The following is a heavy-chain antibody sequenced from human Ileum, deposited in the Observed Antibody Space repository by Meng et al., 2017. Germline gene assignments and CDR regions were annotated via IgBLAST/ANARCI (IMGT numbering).Heavy chain of an antibody. V-gene: IGHV4-4*02. CDR1: GGSISNGKW. CDR3: ATYGSGFTPPLDP. Sequence: HVQLQESGPGLVKPSVALSLPCAVSGGSISNGKWWSWVRQPPGKGLEWIGEISQSGTTNYYPSLNSRVSISLDKANNHLSLTLTSVTAADTAVYYCATYGSGFTPPLDPWGQGILVTVSS. D-gene: IGHD3-10*01. CDR2: ISQSGTT. J-gene: IGHJ5*02.